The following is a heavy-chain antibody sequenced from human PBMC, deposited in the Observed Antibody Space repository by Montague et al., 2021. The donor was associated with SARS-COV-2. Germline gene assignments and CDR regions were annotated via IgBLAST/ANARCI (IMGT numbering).Heavy chain of an antibody. CDR3: ATYYDILTDVYIDAFDI. J-gene: IGHJ3*02. CDR2: SYHRGRT. D-gene: IGHD3-9*01. V-gene: IGHV4-39*01. CDR1: LHCISGRLNR. Sequence: SETLSLTCTVDLHCISGRLNRRAWERTPELQALPRIGCSYHRGRTYYNPSLKSRVTISVDTSKNQFSLKLSSVTAADTAVYYCATYYDILTDVYIDAFDIWGQGTMVTVSS.